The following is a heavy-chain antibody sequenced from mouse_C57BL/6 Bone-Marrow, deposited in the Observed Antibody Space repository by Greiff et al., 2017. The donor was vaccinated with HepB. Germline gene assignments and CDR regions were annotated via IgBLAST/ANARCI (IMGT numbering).Heavy chain of an antibody. CDR1: GFSLTSYG. V-gene: IGHV2-5*01. Sequence: VQLKQSGPGLVQPSQSLSITCTVSGFSLTSYGVHWVRQSPGKGLEWLGVIWRGGSTDYNAAFMSRLSITTDNSKSQVFFKMNSLQADDTAIYYCAKNPPYGNHAYYYAMDYWCQGTSVTVSS. D-gene: IGHD2-1*01. CDR2: IWRGGST. CDR3: AKNPPYGNHAYYYAMDY. J-gene: IGHJ4*01.